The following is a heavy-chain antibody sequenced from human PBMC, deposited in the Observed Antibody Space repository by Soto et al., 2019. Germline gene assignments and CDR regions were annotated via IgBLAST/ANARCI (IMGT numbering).Heavy chain of an antibody. Sequence: ASVKVSCKTSGYTFTSYSIHWVRQAPGQGLEWMGWISAYNGNTNYAQKLQGRVTMTTDTSTSTAYMELRSLRSDDTAVYYCAGSSGPTSYYYYMDVWGKGTTVTVPS. V-gene: IGHV1-18*01. D-gene: IGHD6-19*01. J-gene: IGHJ6*03. CDR3: AGSSGPTSYYYYMDV. CDR2: ISAYNGNT. CDR1: GYTFTSYS.